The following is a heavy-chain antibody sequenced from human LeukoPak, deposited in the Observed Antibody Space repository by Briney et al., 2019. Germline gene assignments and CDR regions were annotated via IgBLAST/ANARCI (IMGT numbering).Heavy chain of an antibody. Sequence: GGSLRLSCAASGFTFSSYTMKWVRQAPGKGLGWVSSISSSSSYIYYADSVKGRFTISRDNAKNSLYLQMNSLRAEDTAVYYCARGRWSFDYWGQGTLVTVSS. J-gene: IGHJ4*02. CDR3: ARGRWSFDY. D-gene: IGHD5-24*01. CDR2: ISSSSSYI. V-gene: IGHV3-21*01. CDR1: GFTFSSYT.